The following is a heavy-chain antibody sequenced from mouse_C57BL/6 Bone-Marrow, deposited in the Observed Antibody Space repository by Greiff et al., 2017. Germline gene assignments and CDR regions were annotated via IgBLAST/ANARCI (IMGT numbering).Heavy chain of an antibody. J-gene: IGHJ4*01. Sequence: QVQLQQSGAELVMPGASVKLSCKASGYTFTSYWMHWVKQRPGQGLEWIGEIDPSDSYTNYNQKFKGKSTLTVDKSSSTAYMQLRSLTSEDSAVYYCARAYYGSSPYYAMDYWGQGTSVTVSS. CDR2: IDPSDSYT. D-gene: IGHD1-1*01. CDR1: GYTFTSYW. CDR3: ARAYYGSSPYYAMDY. V-gene: IGHV1-69*01.